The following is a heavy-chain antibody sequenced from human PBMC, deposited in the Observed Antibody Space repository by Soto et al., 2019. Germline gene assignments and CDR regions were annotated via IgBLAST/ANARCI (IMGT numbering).Heavy chain of an antibody. CDR1: GYAFTGYG. D-gene: IGHD3-16*02. V-gene: IGHV1-18*01. Sequence: ASVKVSCKASGYAFTGYGISWVRQAPGQGLEWMGWISAYNGNTNYAQKLQGRVTMTTDTSTSTAYMELRSLRSDDTAVYYCARSKEAAYYDYMWGRYRQFDYWGQ. J-gene: IGHJ4*01. CDR2: ISAYNGNT. CDR3: ARSKEAAYYDYMWGRYRQFDY.